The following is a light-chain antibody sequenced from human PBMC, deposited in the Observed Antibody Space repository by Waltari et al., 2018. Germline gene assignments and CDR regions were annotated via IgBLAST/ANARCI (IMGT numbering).Light chain of an antibody. CDR1: SGHSNYA. Sequence: QLVLTQSPSASASLGASVKLTCTLSSGHSNYAIAWHQQQAEKGPRYLMKINRDGGHNKGDGIPDRFSGSTSGAERYLTISSLQSEDEADYYCQTWGAGIRVFGTGTKVTVL. CDR2: INRDGGH. V-gene: IGLV4-69*01. CDR3: QTWGAGIRV. J-gene: IGLJ1*01.